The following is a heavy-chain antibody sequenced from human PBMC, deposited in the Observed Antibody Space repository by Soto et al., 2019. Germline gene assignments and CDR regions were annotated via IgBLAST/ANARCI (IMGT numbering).Heavy chain of an antibody. Sequence: PGGSLRLSCAASGFTFSRNWMHWVRQPPGKGLVWVSRINSDGSIISYADSVKGRFTISRDNAKNTLYLQMNSLRAEDTAVYYCARDTVDTAMVPDYWGQGTLVTVSS. CDR1: GFTFSRNW. V-gene: IGHV3-74*01. D-gene: IGHD5-18*01. CDR2: INSDGSII. J-gene: IGHJ4*02. CDR3: ARDTVDTAMVPDY.